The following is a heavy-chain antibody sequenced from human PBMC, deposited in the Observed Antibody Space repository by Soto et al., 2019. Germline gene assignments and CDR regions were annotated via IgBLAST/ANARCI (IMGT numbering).Heavy chain of an antibody. CDR3: ARHQSGSGNSNFDF. Sequence: GESLKISCQAFEYSFPIYWISWVRQMPGAGLEWMGRVDPNDSFATYSPSFQGHVTISVDKSTNIVYLQWRSLRASDTATYYCARHQSGSGNSNFDFWGQGTPVTVSS. CDR1: EYSFPIYW. D-gene: IGHD3-10*01. V-gene: IGHV5-10-1*01. CDR2: VDPNDSFA. J-gene: IGHJ4*02.